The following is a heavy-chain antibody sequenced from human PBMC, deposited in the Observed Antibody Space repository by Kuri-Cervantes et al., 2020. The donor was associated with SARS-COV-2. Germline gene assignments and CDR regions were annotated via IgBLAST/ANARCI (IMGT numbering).Heavy chain of an antibody. V-gene: IGHV4-38-2*02. Sequence: SETLSFTCTVSGYSISSVYYWGWIRQPPGKGLEWIGSIYHSGNTYYNPSLKSRVTISVGTSKNQFSMKLSSVTAADSAVYYCARSGYYSSDVTYYSMDVWDKGTTVTVSS. D-gene: IGHD3-22*01. CDR1: GYSISSVYY. CDR2: IYHSGNT. J-gene: IGHJ6*03. CDR3: ARSGYYSSDVTYYSMDV.